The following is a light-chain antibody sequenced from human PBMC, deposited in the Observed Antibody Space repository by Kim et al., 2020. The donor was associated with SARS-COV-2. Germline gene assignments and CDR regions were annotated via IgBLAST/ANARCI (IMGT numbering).Light chain of an antibody. CDR2: DVN. CDR1: SSDVGAYDY. CDR3: CSYAGNYIVV. J-gene: IGLJ2*01. Sequence: QSALTQPRSVSGSPGQSVTISCTGTSSDVGAYDYVSWYQQFSGKAPKLIIYDVNRRPSGVPDRFSGSKSGNTASLTISGLQSEDEGDYFCCSYAGNYIVVFGGGTKLTVL. V-gene: IGLV2-11*01.